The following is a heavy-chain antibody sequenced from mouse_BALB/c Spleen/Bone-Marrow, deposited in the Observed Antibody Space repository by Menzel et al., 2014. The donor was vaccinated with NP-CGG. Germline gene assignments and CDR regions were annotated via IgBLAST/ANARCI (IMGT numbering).Heavy chain of an antibody. CDR3: ARTAY. J-gene: IGHJ3*01. CDR1: GYTFTDYW. CDR2: IDPSDSET. V-gene: IGHV1-69*02. Sequence: QVQLKESGAELVKPGAPVKLSCKASGYTFTDYWMNWVKQRPGRGLEWIGRIDPSDSETHYNQKFKDKATLTVDKSSTTAYIQLGNPTSEDSAVYYCARTAYWGQGTLVTVSA.